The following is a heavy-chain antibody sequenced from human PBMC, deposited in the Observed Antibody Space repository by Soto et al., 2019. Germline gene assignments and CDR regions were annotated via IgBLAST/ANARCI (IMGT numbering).Heavy chain of an antibody. CDR2: ISYDGSNK. D-gene: IGHD3-16*01. Sequence: GGSLRLSCAASGFTFSSYGMHWVRQAPGKGLEWVAVISYDGSNKYYADSVKGRFTISRDNSKNTLYLQMNSLRAEDTAVYYCAKVTLGGGYFDYWGQGTLVPVSS. J-gene: IGHJ4*02. CDR3: AKVTLGGGYFDY. CDR1: GFTFSSYG. V-gene: IGHV3-30*18.